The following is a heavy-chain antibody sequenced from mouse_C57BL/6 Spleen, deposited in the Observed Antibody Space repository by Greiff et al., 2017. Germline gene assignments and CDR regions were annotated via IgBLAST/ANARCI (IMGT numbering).Heavy chain of an antibody. Sequence: QVQLQQPGAELVMPGASVKLSCKASGYTFTSYWMPWVKQRPGQGLEWIGEIDPSDSYTNYTQKFKGPSTLTVDKSSSTAYMQLSSLTAEDSAVYYCARSTVVATRAMDYWGQGTSVTVSS. CDR1: GYTFTSYW. CDR2: IDPSDSYT. J-gene: IGHJ4*01. V-gene: IGHV1-69*01. D-gene: IGHD1-1*01. CDR3: ARSTVVATRAMDY.